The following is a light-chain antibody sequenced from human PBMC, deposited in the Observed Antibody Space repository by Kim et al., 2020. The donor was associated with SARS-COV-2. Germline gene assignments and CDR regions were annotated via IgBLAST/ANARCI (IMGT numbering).Light chain of an antibody. Sequence: ATPGDKVSSSCKASQDIDDDVNWYQQKPGEAPIFIIQEATTLLPGVPPRFSGSGYGTDFTLIINNIKSEDAAYYFCLQHDNFPWMFGQGTKVDIK. J-gene: IGKJ1*01. CDR3: LQHDNFPWM. CDR1: QDIDDD. V-gene: IGKV5-2*01. CDR2: EAT.